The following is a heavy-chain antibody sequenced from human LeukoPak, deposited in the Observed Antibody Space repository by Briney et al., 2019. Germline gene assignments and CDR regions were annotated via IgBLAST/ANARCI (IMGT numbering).Heavy chain of an antibody. J-gene: IGHJ1*01. CDR1: GYTFTSYD. V-gene: IGHV1-8*01. CDR3: ARGYDYLYAEYFQH. Sequence: GASVKVSCKASGYTFTSYDINWVRQATGQGLEWMGWMNPNSGNTGYEQKLQGRVTMTRNTSISTAYMELSSLRSEDTAVYYCARGYDYLYAEYFQHWGQGTLVTVSS. CDR2: MNPNSGNT. D-gene: IGHD4-11*01.